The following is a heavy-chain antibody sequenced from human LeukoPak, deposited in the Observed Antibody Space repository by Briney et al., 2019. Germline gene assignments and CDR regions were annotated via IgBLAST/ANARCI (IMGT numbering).Heavy chain of an antibody. CDR1: GFTFSSYG. Sequence: GGSLRLSCAASGFTFSSYGMRWVRQAPGKGLEWVAVIWYDGSNKYYADSVKGRFTISRDNSKNTLYLQMNSLRAEDTAVYYCARDRITGTTPFDYWGQGTLVTVSS. D-gene: IGHD1-7*01. CDR2: IWYDGSNK. V-gene: IGHV3-33*01. CDR3: ARDRITGTTPFDY. J-gene: IGHJ4*01.